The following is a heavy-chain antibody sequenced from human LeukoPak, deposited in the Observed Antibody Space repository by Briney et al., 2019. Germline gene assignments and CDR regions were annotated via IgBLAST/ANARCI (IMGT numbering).Heavy chain of an antibody. Sequence: ASVMVSCKPSGYTFTSYAMNWVRQAPGQGLEWMGWINTNTGNPTYAQGFTGRFVFSLDTSVSTAYLQISSLKAEDTAVYYCARGSLRTIFDYWGQGTLVTVSS. D-gene: IGHD5/OR15-5a*01. J-gene: IGHJ4*02. CDR3: ARGSLRTIFDY. V-gene: IGHV7-4-1*02. CDR1: GYTFTSYA. CDR2: INTNTGNP.